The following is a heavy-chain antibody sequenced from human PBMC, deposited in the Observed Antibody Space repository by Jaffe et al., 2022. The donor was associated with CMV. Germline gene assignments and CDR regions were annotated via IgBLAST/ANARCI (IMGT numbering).Heavy chain of an antibody. Sequence: QVQLQESGPGLVKPSGTLSLTCAVSGGSISSSNWWSWVRQPPGKGLEWIGEIYHSGSTNYNPSLKSRVTISVDKSKNQFSLKLSSVTAADTAVYYCARGVVVVAANPKMDYVWGSYRRGPAAFDIWGQGTMVTVSS. CDR3: ARGVVVVAANPKMDYVWGSYRRGPAAFDI. CDR1: GGSISSSNW. D-gene: IGHD3-16*02. J-gene: IGHJ3*02. CDR2: IYHSGST. V-gene: IGHV4-4*02.